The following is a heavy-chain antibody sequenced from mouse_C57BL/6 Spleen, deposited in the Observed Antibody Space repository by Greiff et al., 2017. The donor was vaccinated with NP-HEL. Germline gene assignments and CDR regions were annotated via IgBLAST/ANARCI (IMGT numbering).Heavy chain of an antibody. D-gene: IGHD2-1*01. CDR3: ATDGKRRDYYAMDY. CDR2: IWSGGST. Sequence: QVQLKQSGPGLVQPSQSLSITCTVSGFSLTSYGVHWVRQPPGKGLEWLGVIWSGGSTDYTAAFISRLSISKDNSKSKVFFKMNSLQADDTAIYYCATDGKRRDYYAMDYWGQGTSVTVSS. V-gene: IGHV2-4*01. CDR1: GFSLTSYG. J-gene: IGHJ4*01.